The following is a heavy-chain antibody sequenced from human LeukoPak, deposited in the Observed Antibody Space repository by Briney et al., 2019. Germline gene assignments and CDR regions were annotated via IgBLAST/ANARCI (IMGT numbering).Heavy chain of an antibody. CDR2: IYHSGST. CDR1: GGSISSGGYS. V-gene: IGHV4-30-2*01. D-gene: IGHD2-15*01. Sequence: PSQTLSLTCAVSGGSISSGGYSWSWIRQPPGKGLEWIGYIYHSGSTNYNPSLKSRVTISVDTSKNQFSLKLSSVTAADTAVYYCANRLRRAARRDAFDIWGQGTMVTVSS. J-gene: IGHJ3*02. CDR3: ANRLRRAARRDAFDI.